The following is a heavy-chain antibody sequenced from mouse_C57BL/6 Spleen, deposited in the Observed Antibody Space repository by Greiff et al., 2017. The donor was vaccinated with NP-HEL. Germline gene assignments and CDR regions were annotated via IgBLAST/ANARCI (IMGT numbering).Heavy chain of an antibody. V-gene: IGHV14-1*01. J-gene: IGHJ1*03. CDR1: GFNIKDYY. D-gene: IGHD1-1*01. CDR3: TTEYYGSKGYWYFDV. Sequence: VHVKQSGAELVRPGASVKLSCTASGFNIKDYYMHWVKQRPEQGLEWIGRIDPEDGDTEYAPKFQGKATMTADTSSNTAYLQLSSLTSEDTAVYYCTTEYYGSKGYWYFDVWGTGTTVTVSS. CDR2: IDPEDGDT.